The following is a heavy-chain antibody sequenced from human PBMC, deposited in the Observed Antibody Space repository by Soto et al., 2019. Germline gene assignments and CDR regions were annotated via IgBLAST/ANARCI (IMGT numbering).Heavy chain of an antibody. CDR3: ARVPIAYCGFDCYTFDY. CDR1: GGTFSSYA. D-gene: IGHD2-21*02. J-gene: IGHJ4*02. CDR2: IIPIFGTA. V-gene: IGHV1-69*12. Sequence: QVQLVQSGAEVKKPGSSVKVSCKASGGTFSSYAISWVRQAPGQGLEWMGGIIPIFGTANYAQKFQGRVTITAGGSTSTAYMELSSLRSEDTAVYYCARVPIAYCGFDCYTFDYWGQGTLVTVSS.